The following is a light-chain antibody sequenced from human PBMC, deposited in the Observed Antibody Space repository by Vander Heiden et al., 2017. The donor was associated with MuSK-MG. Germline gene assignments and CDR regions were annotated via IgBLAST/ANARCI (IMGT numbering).Light chain of an antibody. Sequence: DIQMTQSPSSLSASVGDRVTITCRASQSISSYLNWYQQKPGKAPKLLIYAASSLQSGVPSRCSGSGSWTNFTLTISSLQPEDFATYYCQQSYSTPPTFGQGTKVEIK. J-gene: IGKJ1*01. CDR3: QQSYSTPPT. V-gene: IGKV1-39*01. CDR1: QSISSY. CDR2: AAS.